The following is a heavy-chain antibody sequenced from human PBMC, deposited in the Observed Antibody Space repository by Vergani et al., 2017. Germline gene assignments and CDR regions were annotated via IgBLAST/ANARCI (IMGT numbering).Heavy chain of an antibody. D-gene: IGHD2-2*01. Sequence: QVQLVQSGAEVKKPGSSVKVSCKASGGTFSSYAISWVRQAPGQGLEWMGGIIPIFGTANYAQKFQGRVTITADESTSTAYMELSSLRSEDTAVYYCARDWGRYYRSTSCYGSIYYYYYYGIDVWGQGTTVTVSS. CDR3: ARDWGRYYRSTSCYGSIYYYYYYGIDV. V-gene: IGHV1-69*12. CDR1: GGTFSSYA. CDR2: IIPIFGTA. J-gene: IGHJ6*02.